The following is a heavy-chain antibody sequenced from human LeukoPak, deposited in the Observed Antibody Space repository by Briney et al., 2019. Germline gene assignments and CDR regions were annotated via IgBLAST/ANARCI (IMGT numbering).Heavy chain of an antibody. V-gene: IGHV4-4*02. CDR2: INHSGST. Sequence: SETLSLTCAVSGGSISSNNWWSWVRQPPGKGLEWIGEINHSGSTNYNPSLKSRVTISVDTSKNQFSLKLSSVTAADTAVYYCARMGGFLGPHWKTFDYWGQGTLVTVSS. J-gene: IGHJ4*02. D-gene: IGHD3-16*01. CDR1: GGSISSNNW. CDR3: ARMGGFLGPHWKTFDY.